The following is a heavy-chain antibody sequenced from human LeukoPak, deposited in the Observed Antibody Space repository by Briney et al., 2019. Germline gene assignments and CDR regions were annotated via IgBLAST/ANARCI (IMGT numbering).Heavy chain of an antibody. Sequence: PSQTLSLTCSVSGGSISSGTYYWSWIRQPAGKGLEWIGRIYTSGSTNYNPSLKSRVTISVDTSKNQFSLKLSSVTAADTAMYYCARGSYYYGNWFDPWGQGILVTVSS. CDR2: IYTSGST. CDR1: GGSISSGTYY. D-gene: IGHD3-10*01. CDR3: ARGSYYYGNWFDP. J-gene: IGHJ5*02. V-gene: IGHV4-61*02.